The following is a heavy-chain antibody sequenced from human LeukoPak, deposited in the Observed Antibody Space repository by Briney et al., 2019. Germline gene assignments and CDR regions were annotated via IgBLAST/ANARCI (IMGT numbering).Heavy chain of an antibody. J-gene: IGHJ4*02. CDR2: VYHSRST. D-gene: IGHD5-18*01. V-gene: IGHV4-4*02. CDR1: GGSISSNNW. CDR3: ARDVGTALVTGDY. Sequence: SDTLSLTCGGSGGSISSNNWWSWVRQPPGQGLEWIVEVYHSRSTNYNPSLKSRATISVDTSKHQLSLKLTSVTAADTAVYYCARDVGTALVTGDYWGQGTLVTVSS.